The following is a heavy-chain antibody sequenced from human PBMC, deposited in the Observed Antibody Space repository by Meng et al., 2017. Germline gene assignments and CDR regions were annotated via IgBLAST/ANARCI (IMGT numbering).Heavy chain of an antibody. J-gene: IGHJ6*02. D-gene: IGHD3-22*01. V-gene: IGHV3-66*02. Sequence: GGSLRLSCAASGFTVSSNYMSWVRQAPGKGLEWVSVIYSGGSTYYADSVKGRFTISRDNSKNTLYLQMNSLRAEDTAVYYCARSYYYYDSSGYYYYYYGMDVWGQGTTVTVSS. CDR2: IYSGGST. CDR1: GFTVSSNY. CDR3: ARSYYYYDSSGYYYYYYGMDV.